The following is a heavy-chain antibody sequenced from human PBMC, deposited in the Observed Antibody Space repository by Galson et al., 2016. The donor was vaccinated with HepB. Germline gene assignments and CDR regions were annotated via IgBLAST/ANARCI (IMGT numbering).Heavy chain of an antibody. CDR3: ARDIGDCSSGTCYSDYLAY. J-gene: IGHJ4*02. V-gene: IGHV3-30*03. CDR1: GFTFSSYA. CDR2: ISYAGSNK. D-gene: IGHD2-15*01. Sequence: SLRLSCAASGFTFSSYAMYWVRQAPGKGLEWVAVISYAGSNKYYADSVQGRFTISRDNSKNTLFLQMSSLRAEDSAVYYCARDIGDCSSGTCYSDYLAYWGQGTLVAVSS.